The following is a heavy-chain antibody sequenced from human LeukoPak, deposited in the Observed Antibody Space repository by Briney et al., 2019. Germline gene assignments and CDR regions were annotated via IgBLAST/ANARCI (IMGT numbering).Heavy chain of an antibody. Sequence: MSGGSLRLSCAASGFTFSSYSMNWVRQAPGKGLELVSSISSSSSYIFYADSVKGRFTISRDNAKNSLYLQMNSLRAEDTAVYYCAKSSPPPLSYWGQGTLVTVSS. J-gene: IGHJ4*02. V-gene: IGHV3-21*04. CDR3: AKSSPPPLSY. CDR1: GFTFSSYS. CDR2: ISSSSSYI.